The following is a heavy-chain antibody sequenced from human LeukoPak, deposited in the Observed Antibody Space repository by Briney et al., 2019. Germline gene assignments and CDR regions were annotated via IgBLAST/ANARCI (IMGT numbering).Heavy chain of an antibody. J-gene: IGHJ4*02. D-gene: IGHD3-9*01. CDR1: GFTFSSYA. CDR3: AKLTEEVLTGFYPFFDS. V-gene: IGHV3-23*01. Sequence: PGGSLRLSCAASGFTFSSYAMSWVRQAPGKGLEWVSAISGSGAGTYYADSVKGRFTIPRDNFKNTVFLQMNSLRGDDSAVYYCAKLTEEVLTGFYPFFDSWGRGMLVTVSS. CDR2: ISGSGAGT.